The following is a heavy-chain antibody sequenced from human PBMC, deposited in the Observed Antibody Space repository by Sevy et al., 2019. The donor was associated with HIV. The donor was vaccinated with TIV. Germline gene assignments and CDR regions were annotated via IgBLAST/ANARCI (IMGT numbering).Heavy chain of an antibody. Sequence: GESLKISCKGSGYSFTSYWISWVRQMPGKGLEWMGRSDPSDSYTNYSPSFQGHVTISADKSISTAYLQWSSLKASDTAMYYCARDYYDSSGYLRGVDAFDIWGQGTMVTVSS. D-gene: IGHD3-22*01. J-gene: IGHJ3*02. CDR3: ARDYYDSSGYLRGVDAFDI. CDR1: GYSFTSYW. CDR2: SDPSDSYT. V-gene: IGHV5-10-1*01.